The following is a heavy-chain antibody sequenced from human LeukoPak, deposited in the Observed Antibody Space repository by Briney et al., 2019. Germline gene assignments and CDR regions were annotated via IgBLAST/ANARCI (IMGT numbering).Heavy chain of an antibody. V-gene: IGHV3-21*01. CDR3: AQTGGSQNY. CDR2: ISSSSSYI. D-gene: IGHD1-26*01. J-gene: IGHJ4*02. Sequence: PGGSLRLSCAASGFTFSSYSMNWVRQAPGKGLEWVSSISSSSSYIYYADLVKGRFTISRDNAKHSLYLQMNSLRAEDTAVYYCAQTGGSQNYWGQGTLVTVSS. CDR1: GFTFSSYS.